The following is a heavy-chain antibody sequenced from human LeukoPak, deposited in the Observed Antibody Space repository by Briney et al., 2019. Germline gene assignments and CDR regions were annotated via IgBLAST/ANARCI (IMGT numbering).Heavy chain of an antibody. CDR2: ISGSGGST. V-gene: IGHV3-23*01. J-gene: IGHJ3*02. D-gene: IGHD3-22*01. Sequence: PGGSLRLSCAASGFTFSSYAMSWVRQAPGKGLEWVSAISGSGGSTYYADSVKGRFTISRDNSKNTLYLQMNSLRAEDTAVYYCAKDRSRHVVITATDAFDIWGQGTMVTVSS. CDR1: GFTFSSYA. CDR3: AKDRSRHVVITATDAFDI.